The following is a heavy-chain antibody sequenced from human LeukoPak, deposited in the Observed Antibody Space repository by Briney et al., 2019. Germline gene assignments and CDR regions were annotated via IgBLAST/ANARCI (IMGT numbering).Heavy chain of an antibody. CDR3: ARARSGSSYYYGMDV. J-gene: IGHJ6*02. V-gene: IGHV4-34*01. D-gene: IGHD3-10*01. CDR1: GGSFSGYY. CDR2: INHSGST. Sequence: SETLSLTCAVYGGSFSGYYWSWTRQPPGKGLEWIGEINHSGSTNYNPSLKSRVTISVDTSKNQFSLKLSSVTAADTAAYYCARARSGSSYYYGMDVWGQGTTVTVSS.